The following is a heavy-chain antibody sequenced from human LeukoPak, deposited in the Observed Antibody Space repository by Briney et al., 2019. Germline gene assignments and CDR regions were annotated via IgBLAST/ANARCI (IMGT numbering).Heavy chain of an antibody. CDR3: AGTKGAMYAFDI. V-gene: IGHV4-61*02. J-gene: IGHJ3*02. D-gene: IGHD1-26*01. CDR1: GGSISSGSYY. Sequence: SETLSLTCTVSGGSISSGSYYWSWIRQPAGKGLEWIGRIYTSGSTNYNPSLESRVTISVDTSKNQFSLKLSSVTAADTAVYYCAGTKGAMYAFDIWGQGTMVTVSS. CDR2: IYTSGST.